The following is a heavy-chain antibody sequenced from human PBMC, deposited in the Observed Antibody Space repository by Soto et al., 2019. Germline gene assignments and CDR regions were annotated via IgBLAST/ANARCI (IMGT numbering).Heavy chain of an antibody. Sequence: EVQLLESGGGLVKPGGSLRLSCAASGFKFSTFAMSWVRQAPGKGLEWVSSLGDSGTKTYYAASVRGRFIITRDNSKNTVDMQMNSLRAEDTAVYYCAKEFDTSGYYSYYYAMDVWGQGTTVPVSS. CDR3: AKEFDTSGYYSYYYAMDV. D-gene: IGHD3-22*01. CDR2: LGDSGTKT. V-gene: IGHV3-23*01. CDR1: GFKFSTFA. J-gene: IGHJ6*02.